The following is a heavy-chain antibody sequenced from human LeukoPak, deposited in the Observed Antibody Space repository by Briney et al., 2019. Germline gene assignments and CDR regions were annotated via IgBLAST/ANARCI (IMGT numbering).Heavy chain of an antibody. J-gene: IGHJ5*02. CDR1: GGSISSYC. CDR3: ATSHDVKTAPYDL. CDR2: IFTSGRT. D-gene: IGHD2-21*01. V-gene: IGHV4-4*09. Sequence: SETLSLTCTVSGGSISSYCWSWVRQSPGKGLEWIGYIFTSGRTDYNPSLKSRVTMSVDTSKNQLSMELRFLTAADTAVYYCATSHDVKTAPYDLWGQGTLVTVSS.